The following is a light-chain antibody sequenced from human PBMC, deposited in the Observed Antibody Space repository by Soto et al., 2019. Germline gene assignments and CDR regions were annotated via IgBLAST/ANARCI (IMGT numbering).Light chain of an antibody. Sequence: QSVLTQPPSVSGAPGQRVTISCTGSSSNIGAGVDVQWYQQLLGTAPKLLIFDNNNRPSGVPDRFSGSKSGTSASLAIAGLQDEDEADYYCQSDDPILRGAVFGGGTKVTVL. V-gene: IGLV1-40*01. J-gene: IGLJ2*01. CDR3: QSDDPILRGAV. CDR2: DNN. CDR1: SSNIGAGVD.